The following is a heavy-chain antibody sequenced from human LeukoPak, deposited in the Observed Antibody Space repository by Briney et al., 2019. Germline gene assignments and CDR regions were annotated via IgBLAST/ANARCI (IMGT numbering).Heavy chain of an antibody. CDR3: ANHRPPWSYFDY. CDR2: ISGSGGST. D-gene: IGHD3-3*01. J-gene: IGHJ4*02. Sequence: GGSLRLSCAASGFTFSSYAMSWVRQAPGKGVEWVSAISGSGGSTYYADSVKGRFTISRDHSKNTLDLQMNSLRAEDTAVYYCANHRPPWSYFDYWGQGTLVTVSS. CDR1: GFTFSSYA. V-gene: IGHV3-23*01.